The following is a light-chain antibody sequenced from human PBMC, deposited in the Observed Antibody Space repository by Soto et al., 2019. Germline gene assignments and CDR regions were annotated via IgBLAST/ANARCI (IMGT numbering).Light chain of an antibody. CDR3: NSFTTSSTYV. CDR2: DVS. J-gene: IGLJ1*01. Sequence: SALTAPGSGSGSPGQSISISCTGTTSDVGRYNYVSWYQQHPGKAPKLMIYDVSYRPSWVSNRFSGSKSGITASLTISGLQAEDEADYYCNSFTTSSTYVFGTGTKVTVL. V-gene: IGLV2-14*03. CDR1: TSDVGRYNY.